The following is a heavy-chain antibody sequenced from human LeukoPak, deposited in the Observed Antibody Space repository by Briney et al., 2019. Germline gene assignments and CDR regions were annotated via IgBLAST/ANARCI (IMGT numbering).Heavy chain of an antibody. J-gene: IGHJ3*02. CDR1: GGSITGYY. Sequence: SETLSLTCTVSGGSITGYYWSWIRQPPGKGLEWIAYVIENGESNYNPSLKSRVTISVDTRNNQISLRLNFVTAADTAIYYCARQPAGTAAFDIWGLGTMVTVSS. D-gene: IGHD1-14*01. CDR3: ARQPAGTAAFDI. V-gene: IGHV4-59*08. CDR2: VIENGES.